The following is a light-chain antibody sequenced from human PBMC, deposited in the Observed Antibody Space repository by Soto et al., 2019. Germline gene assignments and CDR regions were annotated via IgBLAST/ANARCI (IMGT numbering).Light chain of an antibody. J-gene: IGKJ1*01. CDR1: QSISSW. CDR2: DAS. Sequence: DIPMTQSPSTLSASVGDRVTITCRASQSISSWLAWYQQKPGKAPKILIYDASSLESGVPSRFSGSGSGTEFTLTISSLQPDDFASYYCQQYKSYSAWTFGQGTKVEIK. CDR3: QQYKSYSAWT. V-gene: IGKV1-5*01.